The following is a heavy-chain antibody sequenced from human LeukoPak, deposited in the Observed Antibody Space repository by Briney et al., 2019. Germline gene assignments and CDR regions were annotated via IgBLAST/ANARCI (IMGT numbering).Heavy chain of an antibody. CDR2: IIPTFGTA. Sequence: GASVKVSCKASGGTFSSYAISWVRQAPGQGLEWMGGIIPTFGTANYAQKFQGRVTITTDESTSTAYMELSSLRSEDTAVYYCASRMATMRNYYYYMDVWGKGTTVTVSS. CDR3: ASRMATMRNYYYYMDV. D-gene: IGHD5-24*01. J-gene: IGHJ6*03. CDR1: GGTFSSYA. V-gene: IGHV1-69*05.